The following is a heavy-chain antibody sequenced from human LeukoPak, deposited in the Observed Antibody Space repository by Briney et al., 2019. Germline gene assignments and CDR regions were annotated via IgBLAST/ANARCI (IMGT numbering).Heavy chain of an antibody. CDR2: ISAYNGNT. CDR1: GYTFTSYG. CDR3: ARALTTVTALYYFDY. J-gene: IGHJ4*02. D-gene: IGHD4-17*01. V-gene: IGHV1-18*01. Sequence: ASVKVSCKASGYTFTSYGISWVRQAPGQGLEWMGWISAYNGNTNYAQKLQGRVTMTTDTSTSTAYMELRSLRSDDTAVYYCARALTTVTALYYFDYWGQGTLVTVSS.